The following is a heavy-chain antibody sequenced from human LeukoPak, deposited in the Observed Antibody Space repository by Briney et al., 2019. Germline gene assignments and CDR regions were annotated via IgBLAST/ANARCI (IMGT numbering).Heavy chain of an antibody. CDR2: ISDTGGST. Sequence: GGSLRLSCAASGFTFSSYAMSWVRQAPGKGVEGVSVISDTGGSTSYADSVKGRFTLSRDNSKDTLYLKMNSLRAQGTAVFYCAKPYMYYDSSGYSIWGQGTMVTVPS. J-gene: IGHJ3*02. D-gene: IGHD3-22*01. V-gene: IGHV3-23*01. CDR1: GFTFSSYA. CDR3: AKPYMYYDSSGYSI.